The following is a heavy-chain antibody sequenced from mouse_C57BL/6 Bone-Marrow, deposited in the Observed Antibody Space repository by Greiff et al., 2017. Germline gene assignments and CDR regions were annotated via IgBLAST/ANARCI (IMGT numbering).Heavy chain of an antibody. CDR1: GYTFTSYW. V-gene: IGHV1-52*01. CDR2: IDPSDSET. Sequence: QVQLQQPGAELVRPGSSVKLSCKASGYTFTSYWMHWVKQRPIHGLEWIGNIDPSDSETHYNQKFKDKATLTVDKSSSTAYMQLSSLTSEDSAVYYCARLWLRRGPDYWGQGTTLTVSS. J-gene: IGHJ2*01. D-gene: IGHD2-2*01. CDR3: ARLWLRRGPDY.